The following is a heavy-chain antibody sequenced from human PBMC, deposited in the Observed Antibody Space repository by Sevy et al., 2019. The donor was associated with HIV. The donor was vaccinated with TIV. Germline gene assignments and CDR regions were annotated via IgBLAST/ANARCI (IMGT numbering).Heavy chain of an antibody. CDR1: GASVIGSNW. V-gene: IGHV4-4*02. CDR3: ASVSGTDILGYYFDA. D-gene: IGHD6-19*01. CDR2: IYHKGTT. J-gene: IGHJ4*02. Sequence: SETLSLTCAVSGASVIGSNWWSWVRQPPGKGLEWIGDIYHKGTTSFNPSLKSQVTISVDKSKSQFSLNLKSVTAADTAVYYCASVSGTDILGYYFDAWGQGMLVTVSS.